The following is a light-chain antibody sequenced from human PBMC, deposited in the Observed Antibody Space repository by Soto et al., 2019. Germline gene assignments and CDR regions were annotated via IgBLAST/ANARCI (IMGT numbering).Light chain of an antibody. CDR2: GAS. J-gene: IGKJ1*01. CDR1: QSVSSSS. V-gene: IGKV3-20*01. Sequence: EIVLTQSPGTLSLSPGERATLSCRASQSVSSSSLAWYQQKPGQAPRLLIYGASSRATGIPDRFSGSGSGTDFTLTISRLEPEDFAVYYCQQYGISPPWTFGQGTKVEIK. CDR3: QQYGISPPWT.